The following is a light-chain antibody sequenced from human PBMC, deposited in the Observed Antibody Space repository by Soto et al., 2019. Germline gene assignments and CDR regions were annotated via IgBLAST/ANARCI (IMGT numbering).Light chain of an antibody. CDR2: ENN. CDR3: GTWDSSLSSYV. CDR1: SSNIGNNY. Sequence: QSVLTQPPSVSSAPGHKVTISCSGSSSNIGNNYVSWYQQLPGTAPKLLIYENNKRPSGIPDRFSGSKSGTSATLGITGLQTGDEADYYCGTWDSSLSSYVFGNGTKVTVL. J-gene: IGLJ1*01. V-gene: IGLV1-51*02.